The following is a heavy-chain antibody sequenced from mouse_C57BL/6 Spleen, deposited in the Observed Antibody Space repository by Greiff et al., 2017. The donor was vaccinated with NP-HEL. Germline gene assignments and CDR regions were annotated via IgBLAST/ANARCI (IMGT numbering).Heavy chain of an antibody. V-gene: IGHV5-16*01. D-gene: IGHD1-1*01. CDR2: INYDGSST. J-gene: IGHJ4*01. CDR1: GFTFSDYY. CDR3: ARGSVITTVVEGAMDY. Sequence: EVKLVESEGGLVQPGSSMKLSCTASGFTFSDYYMAWVRQVPEKGLEWVANINYDGSSTYYLDSLKSRFIISRDNAKNILYLQMSSLKSEDTATYYCARGSVITTVVEGAMDYWGQGTSVTVSS.